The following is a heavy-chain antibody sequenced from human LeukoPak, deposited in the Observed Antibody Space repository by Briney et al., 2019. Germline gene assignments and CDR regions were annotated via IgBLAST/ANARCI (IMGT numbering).Heavy chain of an antibody. CDR1: GFTFNTYS. D-gene: IGHD3-10*02. Sequence: GGSLRLSCAASGFTFNTYSMNWVRQAPGKGLEWVSYISNSRTTIYYADSVKGRFTISRDNAKNSLYLQMNSLRAEDTAVYYCAELGITMIGGVWGKGTTVTISS. V-gene: IGHV3-48*04. J-gene: IGHJ6*04. CDR2: ISNSRTTI. CDR3: AELGITMIGGV.